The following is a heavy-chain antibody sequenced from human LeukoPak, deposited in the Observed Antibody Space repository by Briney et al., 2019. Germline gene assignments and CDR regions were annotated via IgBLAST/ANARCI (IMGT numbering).Heavy chain of an antibody. V-gene: IGHV4-34*01. D-gene: IGHD3-9*01. Sequence: PSETLSLTCAVYGGSFSGYYWSWIRQPPGKGLEWIGEINHSGSTNYNPSLKSRVTISVDTSKNQFSLKLSSVTAADTAVYYCARLFLYDILTGYPSGFDYWGQGTLVTVST. J-gene: IGHJ4*02. CDR3: ARLFLYDILTGYPSGFDY. CDR1: GGSFSGYY. CDR2: INHSGST.